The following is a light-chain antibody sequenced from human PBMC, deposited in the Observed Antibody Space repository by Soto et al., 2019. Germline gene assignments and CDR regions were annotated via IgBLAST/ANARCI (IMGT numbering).Light chain of an antibody. CDR1: QSVSSNY. V-gene: IGKV3-20*01. Sequence: EIVLTQSPGTLSLSPGERATLSCRASQSVSSNYLAWYQQKPGQPPRLLISDASSRATGIPDRFSGSGSGTDFPPTISGREPKDFAVYYCQHYGRSPPSWTFGQGTKVELK. CDR2: DAS. CDR3: QHYGRSPPSWT. J-gene: IGKJ1*01.